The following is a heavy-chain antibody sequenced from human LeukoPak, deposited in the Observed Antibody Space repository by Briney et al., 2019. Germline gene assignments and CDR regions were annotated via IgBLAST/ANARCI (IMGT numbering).Heavy chain of an antibody. CDR3: ARDPFNAFDI. V-gene: IGHV3-21*01. Sequence: TGGSLRLSCAASGFTFSSYSMNWVRQAPGKGLEWVSSISSSSSYIYYADSVKGRFTISRDNAKNSLYLQMNSLRAEDTAVCYCARDPFNAFDIWGQGTMVTVSS. CDR1: GFTFSSYS. J-gene: IGHJ3*02. CDR2: ISSSSSYI.